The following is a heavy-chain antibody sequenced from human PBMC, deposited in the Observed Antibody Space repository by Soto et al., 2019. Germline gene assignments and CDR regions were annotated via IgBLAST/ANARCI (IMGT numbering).Heavy chain of an antibody. V-gene: IGHV4-39*01. J-gene: IGHJ4*02. D-gene: IGHD5-12*01. Sequence: PXQSLSVRCTVSGGSISSSGYYWGWIRQPPGKVLEWIVGIYYSGITYYNPSLKSRVTISVDTSKNQFSLKLSSVTAADTAVYYCASLSTGYGRVDYWGQGTLVPVSS. CDR1: GGSISSSGYY. CDR3: ASLSTGYGRVDY. CDR2: IYYSGIT.